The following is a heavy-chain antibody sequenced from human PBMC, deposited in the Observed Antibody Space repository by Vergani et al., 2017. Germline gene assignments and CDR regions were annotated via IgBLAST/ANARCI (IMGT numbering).Heavy chain of an antibody. J-gene: IGHJ4*02. CDR2: IIPIMGTA. D-gene: IGHD2-2*01. CDR1: GGTFSSYT. V-gene: IGHV1-69*01. CDR3: ARLRPADY. Sequence: QVQLVQSGAEGKKPGSSVKVSCKASGGTFSSYTISWVRQAPGQGLEWMGGIIPIMGTAKYAQKFQGRVTISADESTSTAYMELNSLRSEDTAVYYCARLRPADYWGQGSLVTVSS.